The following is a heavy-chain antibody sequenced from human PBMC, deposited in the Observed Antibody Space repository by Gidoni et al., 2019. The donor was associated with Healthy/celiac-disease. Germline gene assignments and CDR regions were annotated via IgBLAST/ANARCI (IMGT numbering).Heavy chain of an antibody. CDR1: GGTFSSYA. CDR2: IIPIFGTA. D-gene: IGHD6-19*01. Sequence: GDTGKKPGSSVKVSCKASGGTFSSYAISWVRQAPGQGLEWMGGIIPIFGTANYAQKFQGRVTITADESTSTAYMELSSLRSEDTAVYYCASGGAVAADLNYYGMDVWGQGTTVTVSS. V-gene: IGHV1-69*01. J-gene: IGHJ6*02. CDR3: ASGGAVAADLNYYGMDV.